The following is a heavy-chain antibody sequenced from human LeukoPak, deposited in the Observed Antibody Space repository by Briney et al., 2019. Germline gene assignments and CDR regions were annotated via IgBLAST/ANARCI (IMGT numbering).Heavy chain of an antibody. Sequence: GGSLRLSCAASGFTFSNYAMSWVRLAPGRGLEWVSVISGSGITTFYADSVKGRFTISRDNSKDTLYLQMNSLRAEDTAVYYCAKERREQSRDNYFDYWGQGTLVTVSS. CDR3: AKERREQSRDNYFDY. J-gene: IGHJ4*02. V-gene: IGHV3-23*01. CDR2: ISGSGITT. CDR1: GFTFSNYA. D-gene: IGHD1-26*01.